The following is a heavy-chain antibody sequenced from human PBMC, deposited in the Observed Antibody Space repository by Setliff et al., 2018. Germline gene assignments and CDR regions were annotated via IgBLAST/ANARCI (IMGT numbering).Heavy chain of an antibody. J-gene: IGHJ5*02. Sequence: PSETLSLTCAVYSGSFSGYFWSWIRQPPGKGLEWIGEINHSGSTNYNPSLKSRVTISVDPSKNQFSLKLSSVTAADTAVYYCARGIGGYCSSMSCSNESWPWGQGTLVTVSS. V-gene: IGHV4-34*01. CDR2: INHSGST. CDR1: SGSFSGYF. CDR3: ARGIGGYCSSMSCSNESWP. D-gene: IGHD2-2*01.